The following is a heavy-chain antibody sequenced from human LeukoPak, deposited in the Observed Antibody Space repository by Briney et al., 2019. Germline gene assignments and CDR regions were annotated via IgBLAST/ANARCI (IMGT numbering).Heavy chain of an antibody. CDR1: GFTFSSYA. CDR3: ARDRDWAFDY. D-gene: IGHD2-21*01. V-gene: IGHV3-30*02. CDR2: IRYDGTNK. Sequence: GGSLRLSCAASGFTFSSYAMHWVRQAPGKGLEWVTFIRYDGTNKYYADSVKGRFTISRDNSKNTLSLQMNSLRTEDTAVYYCARDRDWAFDYWGQGILVTVSS. J-gene: IGHJ4*02.